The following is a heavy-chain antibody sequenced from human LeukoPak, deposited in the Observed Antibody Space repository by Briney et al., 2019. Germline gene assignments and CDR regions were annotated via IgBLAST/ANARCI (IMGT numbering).Heavy chain of an antibody. V-gene: IGHV4-39*01. CDR3: ARRGGHSWDVGNWFDP. D-gene: IGHD6-13*01. CDR2: ASHSGIN. J-gene: IGHJ5*02. CDR1: GDSIRTTSF. Sequence: SETLFLTCLVSGDSIRTTSFWGWIRQPPGMGLEWIAGASHSGINYYNPSLRSRVIVSADTSKNQFSLRLTSVTAADTAVYYCARRGGHSWDVGNWFDPWGQGILVTVSS.